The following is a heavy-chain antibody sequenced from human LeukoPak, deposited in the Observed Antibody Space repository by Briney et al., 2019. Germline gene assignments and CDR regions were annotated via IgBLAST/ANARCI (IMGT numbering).Heavy chain of an antibody. D-gene: IGHD1-26*01. Sequence: PGRSLRLSCAASGFTFDDYAMHWVRQAPGKGLEWVSGISWNSGSIGYADSVKGRFTIPRDNAKNSLYLQMNSLRAEDTALYYCAKGRQLRGYFDYWGQGTLVTVSS. CDR2: ISWNSGSI. CDR1: GFTFDDYA. J-gene: IGHJ4*02. V-gene: IGHV3-9*01. CDR3: AKGRQLRGYFDY.